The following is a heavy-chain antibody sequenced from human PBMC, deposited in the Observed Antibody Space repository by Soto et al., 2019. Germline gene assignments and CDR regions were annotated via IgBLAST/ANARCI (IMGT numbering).Heavy chain of an antibody. V-gene: IGHV1-18*01. CDR1: GYTFTSYG. D-gene: IGHD6-13*01. CDR2: ISAYNGNT. J-gene: IGHJ6*02. Sequence: ASVKVSCKASGYTFTSYGISWIRQAPGQGLEWMGWISAYNGNTNYAQKLQGRVTMTTDTSTSTAYMELRSLRSDDTAVYYCARVAGSQDYYYGMDVWGQGTTATVSS. CDR3: ARVAGSQDYYYGMDV.